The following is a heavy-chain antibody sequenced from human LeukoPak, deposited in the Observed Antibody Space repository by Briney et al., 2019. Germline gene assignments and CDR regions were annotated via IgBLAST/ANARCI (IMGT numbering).Heavy chain of an antibody. V-gene: IGHV3-74*01. D-gene: IGHD3-10*01. Sequence: GGSLRLSCAASGFAFTTYGMHWVRQAPGKGLVWVSRINTDETIANYADSVTGRFTISRDNAKNTLHLQMNSLRVEDTAVYYCARGVAGSGSYYNVGFDFWGQGALVTVSS. CDR3: ARGVAGSGSYYNVGFDF. J-gene: IGHJ4*02. CDR1: GFAFTTYG. CDR2: INTDETIA.